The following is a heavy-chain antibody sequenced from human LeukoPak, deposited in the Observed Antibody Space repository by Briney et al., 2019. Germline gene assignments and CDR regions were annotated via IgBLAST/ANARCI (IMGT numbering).Heavy chain of an antibody. J-gene: IGHJ6*04. D-gene: IGHD3-10*02. CDR2: FSGSGGST. Sequence: GGSLRLSCAASGFTFSSYAMSWVRQAPGKGLEWVSAFSGSGGSTYYANSVKGRFTISRDNSKNTLYLQMNSLRAEDTAVYYCAELGITMIGGVWGKGTTVTISS. CDR3: AELGITMIGGV. V-gene: IGHV3-23*01. CDR1: GFTFSSYA.